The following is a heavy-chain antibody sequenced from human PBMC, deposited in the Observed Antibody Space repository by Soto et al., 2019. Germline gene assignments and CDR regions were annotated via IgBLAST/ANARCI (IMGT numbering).Heavy chain of an antibody. Sequence: EVQLVESGGGLVQPGGSLRLSCAASGFTFSSYWMHWVRQVPGKGLLWVSRIDEYGNTINYADSVKGRFTISRDNARNTLYLEMNNLGAEDTALYYCTRDIGGKGAYWGPGTLVTVSS. CDR1: GFTFSSYW. J-gene: IGHJ4*02. CDR3: TRDIGGKGAY. V-gene: IGHV3-74*01. D-gene: IGHD3-10*01. CDR2: IDEYGNTI.